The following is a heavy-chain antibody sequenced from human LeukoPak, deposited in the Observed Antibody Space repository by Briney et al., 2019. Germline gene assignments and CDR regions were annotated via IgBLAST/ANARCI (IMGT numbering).Heavy chain of an antibody. CDR1: GGTFSSYA. V-gene: IGHV1-69*01. CDR2: IIPIFGTA. CDR3: ASPYSYGYNLGDYYFDY. J-gene: IGHJ4*02. D-gene: IGHD5-18*01. Sequence: ASVKVSCKASGGTFSSYAISWVRQAPGQGLEWMGGIIPIFGTANYAQKFQGRVTITADESTSTAYMELSSLRSEDTAVYYCASPYSYGYNLGDYYFDYWGQGTQVTVSS.